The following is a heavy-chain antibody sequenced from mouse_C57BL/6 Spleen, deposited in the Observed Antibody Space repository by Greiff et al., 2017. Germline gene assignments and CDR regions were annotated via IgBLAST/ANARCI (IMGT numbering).Heavy chain of an antibody. J-gene: IGHJ4*01. Sequence: VKLVESGPGLVAPSQSLSITCTVSGFSLTSYAISWVRQPPGKGLEWLGVIWTGGGKNYYSALESRLSNSKENSKSQVFLKMNSLQADDAARYYGGRNDYDDYAMDYWGQGTSVTVSA. V-gene: IGHV2-9-1*01. D-gene: IGHD2-4*01. CDR1: GFSLTSYA. CDR3: GRNDYDDYAMDY. CDR2: IWTGGGK.